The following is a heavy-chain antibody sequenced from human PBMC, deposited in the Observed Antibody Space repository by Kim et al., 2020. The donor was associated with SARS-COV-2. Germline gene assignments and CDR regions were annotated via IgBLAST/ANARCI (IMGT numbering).Heavy chain of an antibody. V-gene: IGHV3-9*01. CDR3: AKAQLWFGELLNAFDI. CDR1: GFTFDDYA. Sequence: GGSLRLSYAASGFTFDDYAMHWVRQAPGKGLEWVSGISWNSGSIGYADSVKGRFTISRDNAKNSLYLQMNSLRAEDTALYYCAKAQLWFGELLNAFDIWGQGTMVTISS. CDR2: ISWNSGSI. D-gene: IGHD3-10*01. J-gene: IGHJ3*02.